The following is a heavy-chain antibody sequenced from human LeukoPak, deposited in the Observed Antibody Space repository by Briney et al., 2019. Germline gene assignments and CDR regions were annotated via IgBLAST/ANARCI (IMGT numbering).Heavy chain of an antibody. CDR1: GGSISSYY. D-gene: IGHD6-13*01. V-gene: IGHV4-59*01. J-gene: IGHJ4*02. CDR2: IYDSGST. Sequence: PSLTLSLTCTVSGGSISSYYWSWIRQPPGKGLEWIGYIYDSGSTNYNPSLKSRVTISVDTSKNQFSLKLSSVTAADTAVHYCARNGVEQQLVYFDYWGQGTLVTVSS. CDR3: ARNGVEQQLVYFDY.